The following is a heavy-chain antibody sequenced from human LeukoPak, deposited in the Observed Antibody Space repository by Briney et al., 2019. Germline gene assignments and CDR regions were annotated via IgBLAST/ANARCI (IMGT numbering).Heavy chain of an antibody. J-gene: IGHJ4*02. D-gene: IGHD6-13*01. CDR2: IYTSGST. CDR3: AAYSSSWYDY. V-gene: IGHV4-61*02. CDR1: GGSISSGSYY. Sequence: SETLSLTCTVSGGSISSGSYYWSWIRQPAGKGLEWIGRIYTSGSTNYNPSLKSRVTIAVDTSKNQFSLKLSSVTAADTAVYYCAAYSSSWYDYWGQGTLVTVSS.